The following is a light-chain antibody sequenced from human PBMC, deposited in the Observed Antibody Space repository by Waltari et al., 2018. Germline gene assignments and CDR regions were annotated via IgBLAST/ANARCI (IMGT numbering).Light chain of an antibody. CDR2: RND. CDR3: AAWDNSLNGLYV. V-gene: IGLV1-44*01. CDR1: NSNIGSNV. Sequence: QSVLTQPPSASGTPGQRITISSSGSNSNIGSNVVDWYQQLPGTAPKLVIHRNDQRPSGVPDRFSGSKSGSSASLAISGLQSEDEADYHCAAWDNSLNGLYVFGTGTKVTVL. J-gene: IGLJ1*01.